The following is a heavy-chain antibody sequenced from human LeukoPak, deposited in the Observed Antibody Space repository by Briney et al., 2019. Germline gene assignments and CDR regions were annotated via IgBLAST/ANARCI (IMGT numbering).Heavy chain of an antibody. CDR1: GGSISSYY. D-gene: IGHD5-24*01. Sequence: PSETLSLTCTVSGGSISSYYWSWIRQPPGKGLEWIGYIYYSESTNYNPSLKSRVTISVDTSKNQFSLKLSSVTAADTAVYYCAGRDGYKIPPDDAFDIWGQGTMVTVSS. CDR2: IYYSEST. V-gene: IGHV4-59*01. J-gene: IGHJ3*02. CDR3: AGRDGYKIPPDDAFDI.